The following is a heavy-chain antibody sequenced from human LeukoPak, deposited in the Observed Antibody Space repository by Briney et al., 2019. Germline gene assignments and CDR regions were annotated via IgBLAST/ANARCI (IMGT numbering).Heavy chain of an antibody. CDR1: GDSVSTNSGA. Sequence: TLSLTCTITGDSVSTNSGAWNWIRQSPSRGLKWLGRTYYRSKWYNDYAVSVKSRISINPDTSKNQFSLQLNSVTPEDTAVYYCAREGTVGATPFDYWGQGTLVSVSS. CDR3: AREGTVGATPFDY. D-gene: IGHD1-26*01. V-gene: IGHV6-1*01. J-gene: IGHJ4*02. CDR2: TYYRSKWYN.